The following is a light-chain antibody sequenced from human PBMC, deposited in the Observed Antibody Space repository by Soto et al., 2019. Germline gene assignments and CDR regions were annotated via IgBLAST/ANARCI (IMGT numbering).Light chain of an antibody. J-gene: IGLJ1*01. CDR2: VVS. V-gene: IGLV2-8*01. Sequence: QSALTQPPSASGSPGQSVTISCTGTSSDIGAYNYVSWYQQHPGKAPKFMIYVVSKRPSGVPDRFSGSKSGNTASLTVSGLQAEDEADYYCSAYAGRYTFVFGTGTKVTVL. CDR3: SAYAGRYTFV. CDR1: SSDIGAYNY.